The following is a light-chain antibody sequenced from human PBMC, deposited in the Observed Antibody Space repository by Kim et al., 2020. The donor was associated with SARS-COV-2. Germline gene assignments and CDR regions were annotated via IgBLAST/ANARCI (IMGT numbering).Light chain of an antibody. CDR3: ATWDNSLNGLV. J-gene: IGLJ2*01. CDR1: NSNIGKNY. Sequence: GQKVTISCSGSNSNIGKNYVTWYQELPGTAHKLLIYDNDKRHSGIPDRFSGSKSGTSATLDITGLQTGDEADYYCATWDNSLNGLVFGGGTQLTVL. V-gene: IGLV1-51*01. CDR2: DND.